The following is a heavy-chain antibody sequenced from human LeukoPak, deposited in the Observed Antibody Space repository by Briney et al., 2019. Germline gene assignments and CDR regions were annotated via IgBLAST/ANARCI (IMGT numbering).Heavy chain of an antibody. CDR2: IYHGGST. D-gene: IGHD3-22*01. V-gene: IGHV4-30-2*01. Sequence: SETLSLTCAVSGGSISSGGYSWSWIRQPPGKGLEWIGYIYHGGSTYYNPSLKSRVTISVDRSKNQFSLKLSSVTAADTAVYYCARGMNYDSSGYYTPEYYFDYWGQGTLVTVPS. J-gene: IGHJ4*02. CDR1: GGSISSGGYS. CDR3: ARGMNYDSSGYYTPEYYFDY.